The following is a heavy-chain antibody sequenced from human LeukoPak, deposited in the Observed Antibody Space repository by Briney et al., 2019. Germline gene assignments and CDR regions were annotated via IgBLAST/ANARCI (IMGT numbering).Heavy chain of an antibody. CDR2: INHSGST. V-gene: IGHV4-34*01. CDR1: GGSFSGYY. Sequence: KPSETLSLTCAVYGGSFSGYYWSWIRQPPGKGLEWIGEINHSGSTNYNPSLKSRVTISVDTSKNQFSLKLSSVTAADTAAYYCARGKRLQLRGRTYLPDYWGQGTLVTVSS. D-gene: IGHD5-24*01. J-gene: IGHJ4*02. CDR3: ARGKRLQLRGRTYLPDY.